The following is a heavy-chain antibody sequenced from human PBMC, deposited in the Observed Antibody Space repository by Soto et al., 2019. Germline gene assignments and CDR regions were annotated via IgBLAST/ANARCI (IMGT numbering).Heavy chain of an antibody. CDR2: IYYSGST. Sequence: QLQLQESGPGLVKPSETLSLTCTVSGGSISSSSYYWGWIRQPPGKGLEWIGSIYYSGSTYYNPSLNSRVTIPVDTSKNQVSLKLSSVTAADTAVYYCASTVAGTLGLARNRPNYYYYYMDVWGKGTTVTVSS. D-gene: IGHD6-19*01. CDR3: ASTVAGTLGLARNRPNYYYYYMDV. J-gene: IGHJ6*03. CDR1: GGSISSSSYY. V-gene: IGHV4-39*01.